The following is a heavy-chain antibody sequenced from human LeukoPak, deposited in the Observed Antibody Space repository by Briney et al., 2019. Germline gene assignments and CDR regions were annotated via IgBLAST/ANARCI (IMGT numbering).Heavy chain of an antibody. J-gene: IGHJ2*01. CDR2: IYYSGST. CDR1: GVSISSYY. D-gene: IGHD5-18*01. Sequence: TSETPSLTCTVSGVSISSYYWSWIRQPPGKGLEWIGYIYYSGSTYYNPSLKSRVTISVDTSKNQFSLKLSSVTAADTAVYYCARDQTRGYSYGRGGYFDLWGRGTLVTVSS. CDR3: ARDQTRGYSYGRGGYFDL. V-gene: IGHV4-59*12.